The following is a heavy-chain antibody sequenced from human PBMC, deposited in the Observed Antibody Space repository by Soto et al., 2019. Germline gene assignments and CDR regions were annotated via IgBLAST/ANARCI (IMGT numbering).Heavy chain of an antibody. D-gene: IGHD3-22*01. Sequence: QVTLKESGPVLVIPTETLTLTCTVSGFSLSNDRMGVSWIRQPPGKALEWLAHIFSNDEKSYSTSLKSRITISKDTSKSQVVLTMTNMDPVDTATYYCARNRLYYYDSSGYYYFDYWGQGTLVTVSS. J-gene: IGHJ4*02. CDR3: ARNRLYYYDSSGYYYFDY. V-gene: IGHV2-26*01. CDR1: GFSLSNDRMG. CDR2: IFSNDEK.